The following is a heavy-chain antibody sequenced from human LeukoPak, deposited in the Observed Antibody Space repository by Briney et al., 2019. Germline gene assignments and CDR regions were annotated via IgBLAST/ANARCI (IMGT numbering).Heavy chain of an antibody. Sequence: SETLSLTCAVYGGSFSGYYWSWIRQPPGRGLEWIGEINHSGSTNYNPSLKSRVTISVDTSKNQFSLKLSSVTAADTAVYYRASTSIPGIAVAGSSPNWFDPWGQGTLVTVSS. CDR2: INHSGST. J-gene: IGHJ5*02. V-gene: IGHV4-34*01. CDR3: ASTSIPGIAVAGSSPNWFDP. D-gene: IGHD6-19*01. CDR1: GGSFSGYY.